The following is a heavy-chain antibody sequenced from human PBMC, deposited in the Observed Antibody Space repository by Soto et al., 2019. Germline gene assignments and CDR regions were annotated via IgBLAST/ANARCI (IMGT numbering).Heavy chain of an antibody. CDR1: GYNFDNYG. CDR3: ARDAFDYGVSPYFDY. Sequence: ASVKVSCKTSGYNFDNYGVNWLRQAPGHGPEWMGWISGRNGKTKYSHKFQGRVTMTTETRTATAYMELISLRAEDTAVYYCARDAFDYGVSPYFDYWGQGTLVTVSS. D-gene: IGHD4-17*01. V-gene: IGHV1-18*01. CDR2: ISGRNGKT. J-gene: IGHJ4*02.